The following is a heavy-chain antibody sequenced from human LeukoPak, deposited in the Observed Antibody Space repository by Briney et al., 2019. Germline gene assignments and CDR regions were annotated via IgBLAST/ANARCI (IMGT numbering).Heavy chain of an antibody. CDR1: GFTFSSFA. J-gene: IGHJ3*02. D-gene: IGHD3-22*01. CDR2: ISASDGRT. Sequence: GGSLRLSCAASGFTFSSFAMNWVRQAPGKGPECVASISASDGRTYYADSAKGRFTISRDNSKDTLFLQMNSLRADDTAVYYCSKDLWLGTYYDSRTIWGQGTMVTVSS. CDR3: SKDLWLGTYYDSRTI. V-gene: IGHV3-23*01.